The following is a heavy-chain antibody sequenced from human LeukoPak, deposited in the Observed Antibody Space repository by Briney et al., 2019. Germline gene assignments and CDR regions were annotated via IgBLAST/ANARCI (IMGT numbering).Heavy chain of an antibody. Sequence: SVNVSCKASGGTFSSCAISWVRQAPGQGLEWMGGIIPIFGTANYAQKFQGRVTITADKSTSTAYMELSSLRSEDTAVYYCARSPIKDIAAASYYFDYWGQGTLVTVSS. CDR2: IIPIFGTA. CDR3: ARSPIKDIAAASYYFDY. V-gene: IGHV1-69*06. J-gene: IGHJ4*02. D-gene: IGHD6-13*01. CDR1: GGTFSSCA.